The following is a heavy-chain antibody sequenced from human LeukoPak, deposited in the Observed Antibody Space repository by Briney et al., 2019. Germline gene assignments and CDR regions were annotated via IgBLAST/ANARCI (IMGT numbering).Heavy chain of an antibody. V-gene: IGHV1-8*01. J-gene: IGHJ4*02. CDR3: ASSHCSSTSCSTADFDY. CDR1: GYTFTSYD. Sequence: ASVKVSCKASGYTFTSYDINWVRQATGQGLEWMGWMNPNSGNTGYAQKFQGRVTMTRNTSISTAYMELSSLRSEDTAVYYCASSHCSSTSCSTADFDYWGQGTLVTVSS. CDR2: MNPNSGNT. D-gene: IGHD2-2*02.